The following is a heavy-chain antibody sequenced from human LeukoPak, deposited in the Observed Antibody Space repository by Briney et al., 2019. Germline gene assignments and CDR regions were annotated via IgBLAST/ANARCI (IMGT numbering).Heavy chain of an antibody. CDR1: GFTFRTYG. Sequence: GGSLRLSCAASGFTFRTYGMSWVRQAPGTGLEWGANIKANRNEKHYAGSVKGRFTISRDNAKNSLYLQRDSLRPQAQAGYYCSRDNGGTGWVHWGQGTLVTVSS. D-gene: IGHD6-19*01. J-gene: IGHJ4*02. CDR3: SRDNGGTGWVH. V-gene: IGHV3-7*05. CDR2: IKANRNEK.